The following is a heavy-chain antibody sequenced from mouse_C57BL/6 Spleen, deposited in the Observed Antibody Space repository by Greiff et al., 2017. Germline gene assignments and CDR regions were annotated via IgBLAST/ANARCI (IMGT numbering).Heavy chain of an antibody. V-gene: IGHV1-82*01. J-gene: IGHJ1*03. CDR1: GYAFSSSW. D-gene: IGHD4-1*01. CDR2: IYPGDGDT. CDR3: ASNWDDWYFDV. Sequence: QVQLKQSGPELVKPGASVKISCKASGYAFSSSWMNWVKQRPGKGLEWIGRIYPGDGDTNYNGKFKGKATLTADKSSSTAYMQLSSLTSEDSAVYFCASNWDDWYFDVWGTGTTVTVSS.